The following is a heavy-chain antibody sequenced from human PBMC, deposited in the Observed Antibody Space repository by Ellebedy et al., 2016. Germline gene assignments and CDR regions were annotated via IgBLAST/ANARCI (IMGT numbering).Heavy chain of an antibody. D-gene: IGHD2-15*01. Sequence: GGSLRLSXAVSGFTFSSHWMHWVRQAPGKGLVWVSRISTDGSSTNYADSVKGRFTISRDNAKNSLYLQMNRLRVEDTAVYYCSRDPRLLDFWGQGTTVTVSS. J-gene: IGHJ6*02. CDR1: GFTFSSHW. CDR3: SRDPRLLDF. CDR2: ISTDGSST. V-gene: IGHV3-74*01.